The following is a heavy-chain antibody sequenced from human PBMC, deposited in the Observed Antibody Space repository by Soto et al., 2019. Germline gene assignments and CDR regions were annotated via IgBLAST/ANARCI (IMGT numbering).Heavy chain of an antibody. V-gene: IGHV4-34*01. CDR2: INHSGST. D-gene: IGHD1-26*01. Sequence: PSETLSLTCAVYGGSFKGYYWSGIRQPPGKGLEWIGEINHSGSTNYNPSLKSRVTISVDTSKNQFSLKLSSVTAADTAVYYCARAPRGVGFDYWGQGTLVTVSS. CDR1: GGSFKGYY. CDR3: ARAPRGVGFDY. J-gene: IGHJ4*02.